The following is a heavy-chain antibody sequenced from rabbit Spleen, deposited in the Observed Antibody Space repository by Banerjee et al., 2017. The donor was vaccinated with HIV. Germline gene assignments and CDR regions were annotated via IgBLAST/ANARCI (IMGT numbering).Heavy chain of an antibody. CDR3: ARDTGSSFSTYGMAL. D-gene: IGHD8-1*01. CDR1: GFSFSFNSY. J-gene: IGHJ6*01. Sequence: QSLEESGGGLVKPGASLTLTCTASGFSFSFNSYMCWVRQAPGKGLEWIACIDTGSSGFTYSASWAKGRFTISKTSSTTVTLQMTSLTAADTATYFCARDTGSSFSTYGMALWGQGTLVTVS. CDR2: IDTGSSGFT. V-gene: IGHV1S40*01.